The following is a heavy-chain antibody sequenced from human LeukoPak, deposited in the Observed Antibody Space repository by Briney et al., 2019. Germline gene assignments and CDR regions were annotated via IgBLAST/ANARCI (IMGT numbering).Heavy chain of an antibody. D-gene: IGHD2-21*01. CDR2: ISWNSGSI. J-gene: IGHJ3*02. CDR1: GFTFSSYA. V-gene: IGHV3-9*01. CDR3: AKGGISDAFDI. Sequence: GGSLRLSCAASGFTFSSYAMSWVRQAPGKGLEWVSGISWNSGSIGYADPVKGRFTISRDNAKNSLYLQMNSLRAEDTALYYCAKGGISDAFDIWGQGTMVTVSS.